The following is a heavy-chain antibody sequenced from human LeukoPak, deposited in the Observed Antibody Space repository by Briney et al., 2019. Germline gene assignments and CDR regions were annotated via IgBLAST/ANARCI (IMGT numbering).Heavy chain of an antibody. CDR3: ARDRALRYFDWLSQGPSNYYYGMDV. CDR2: ISSSSSYT. J-gene: IGHJ6*02. CDR1: GFTFSDYY. Sequence: KPGGSLRLSCAASGFTFSDYYMSWIRQAPGKGLEWASYISSSSSYTNYADSVKGRFTISRDNAKNSLYLQMNSLRAEDTAVYYCARDRALRYFDWLSQGPSNYYYGMDVWGQGTTVTVSS. D-gene: IGHD3-9*01. V-gene: IGHV3-11*05.